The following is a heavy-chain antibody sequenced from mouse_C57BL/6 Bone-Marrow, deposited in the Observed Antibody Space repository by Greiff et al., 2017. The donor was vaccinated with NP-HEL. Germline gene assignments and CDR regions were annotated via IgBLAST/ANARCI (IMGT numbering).Heavy chain of an antibody. Sequence: QVQLQQSGAELVKPGASVKISCKASGYAFSSYWMNWVKQRPGKGLEWIGQIYPGDGDTNYNGKFKGKATLTADKSSSTAYMQLSSLTSEDAAVYCCARRGRDSYAMDYWGQGTSVTVSS. CDR1: GYAFSSYW. J-gene: IGHJ4*01. CDR2: IYPGDGDT. D-gene: IGHD3-3*01. V-gene: IGHV1-80*01. CDR3: ARRGRDSYAMDY.